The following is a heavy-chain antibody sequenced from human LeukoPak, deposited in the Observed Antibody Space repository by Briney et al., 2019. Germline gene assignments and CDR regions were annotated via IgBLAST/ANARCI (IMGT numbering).Heavy chain of an antibody. CDR1: GFTFSSYV. CDR2: I. CDR3: VKRRGSSPDY. D-gene: IGHD6-13*01. Sequence: GGSLRLSCAASGFTFSSYVMHWVRQAPGKGLEWVSAIKGRFTISRDNSKNTLYLQMNSLRAEDTAVYYCVKRRGSSPDYWGQGTLVTVSS. V-gene: IGHV3-23*01. J-gene: IGHJ4*02.